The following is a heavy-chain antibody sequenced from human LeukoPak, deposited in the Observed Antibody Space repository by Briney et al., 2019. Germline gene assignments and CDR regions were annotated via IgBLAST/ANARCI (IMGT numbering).Heavy chain of an antibody. Sequence: GESLRLSCAASGFTFSSYSMNWVRQAPGKGLEWVSSISGSSSYINYADSVKGRFTISRDNAQNSLFLQLNSLRAEDTAVYYCAKDLDKRSRKYYFDYWGQGTLVTVSS. V-gene: IGHV3-21*04. D-gene: IGHD1-14*01. CDR2: ISGSSSYI. J-gene: IGHJ4*02. CDR1: GFTFSSYS. CDR3: AKDLDKRSRKYYFDY.